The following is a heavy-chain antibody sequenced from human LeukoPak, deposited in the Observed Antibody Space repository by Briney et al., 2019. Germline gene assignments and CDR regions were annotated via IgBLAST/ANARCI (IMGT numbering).Heavy chain of an antibody. CDR2: IIPIFGTA. Sequence: GASVKVSCKASGGTFSSYAISWVRQAPGQGLEWMGGIIPIFGTANYAQKFQGRVTITADKSTSTAYMELSSLRSEDTAVYYCATADDYVGGGAFDIWGQGTMVTVSS. CDR3: ATADDYVGGGAFDI. J-gene: IGHJ3*02. V-gene: IGHV1-69*06. D-gene: IGHD3-16*01. CDR1: GGTFSSYA.